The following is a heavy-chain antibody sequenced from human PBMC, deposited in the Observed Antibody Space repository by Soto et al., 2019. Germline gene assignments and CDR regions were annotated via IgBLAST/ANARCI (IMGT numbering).Heavy chain of an antibody. CDR3: ARSMAQRGMDV. Sequence: EVQMLESGGGLVQPGGSLKLSCAASGFSFRSYDMNWVRQAPGKGLEWVSRISGPGGSTYYAASVKGRFTISRDNSKNTLYLQMNSLRAEDTALYYCARSMAQRGMDVWGQGTTVSVSS. CDR1: GFSFRSYD. CDR2: ISGPGGST. J-gene: IGHJ6*02. V-gene: IGHV3-23*01. D-gene: IGHD2-8*01.